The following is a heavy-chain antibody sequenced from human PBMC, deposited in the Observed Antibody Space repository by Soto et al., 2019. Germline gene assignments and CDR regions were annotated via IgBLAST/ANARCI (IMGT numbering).Heavy chain of an antibody. CDR2: INHSGST. V-gene: IGHV4-34*01. Sequence: SETLSLTCAVYGGSFSGYYWSWIRQPPGKGLEWIGEINHSGSTNYNPSLKSRVTISVDTSKNQFSLKLSSVTAADTAVYYCARDILTGLYGMDVWGQGTTVTVSS. J-gene: IGHJ6*02. CDR3: ARDILTGLYGMDV. D-gene: IGHD3-9*01. CDR1: GGSFSGYY.